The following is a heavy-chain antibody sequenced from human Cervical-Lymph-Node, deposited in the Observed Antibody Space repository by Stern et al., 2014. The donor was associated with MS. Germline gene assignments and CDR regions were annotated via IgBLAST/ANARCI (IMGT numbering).Heavy chain of an antibody. V-gene: IGHV4-59*01. CDR1: GGSISSYY. CDR2: IYYSGST. CDR3: ARGATQAFDP. Sequence: QVQLQESGPGLVKPSETLSLTCTVSGGSISSYYWSWIRQPPGKGLEWIGYIYYSGSTNYHPSLKSRVTISVDTSKNQFSLKLSSVTAADTAVYYCARGATQAFDPWGQGTLVTVSS. J-gene: IGHJ5*02.